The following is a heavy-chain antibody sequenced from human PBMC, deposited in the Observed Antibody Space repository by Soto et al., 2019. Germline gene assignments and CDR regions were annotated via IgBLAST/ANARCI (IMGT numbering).Heavy chain of an antibody. J-gene: IGHJ4*02. Sequence: PGGSLRLSCAASGFTFSSYAMHWVRQAPGKGLEWVSYISSSSSTIYYADSVKGRFTISRDNSKNTLYLQMNSLRAEDTAVYFCAKDTYYHDSSGYYVFDYWGQGTLVTVSS. CDR1: GFTFSSYA. CDR3: AKDTYYHDSSGYYVFDY. D-gene: IGHD3-22*01. V-gene: IGHV3-48*01. CDR2: ISSSSSTI.